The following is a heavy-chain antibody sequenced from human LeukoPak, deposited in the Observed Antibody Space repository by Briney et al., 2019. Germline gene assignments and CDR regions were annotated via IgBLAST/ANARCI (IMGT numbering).Heavy chain of an antibody. CDR3: ARDRSPEGYYDSSHWDYYHGMDV. D-gene: IGHD3-22*01. V-gene: IGHV4-30-4*02. CDR2: IYFSGST. J-gene: IGHJ6*02. CDR1: GGSITGGDFY. Sequence: SETLSLTCTVSGGSITGGDFYWSWIRRPPGKGLEWIGYIYFSGSTYYNPSLESRVTLSVDTSKNQFSLNLSSVTAADTAMYYCARDRSPEGYYDSSHWDYYHGMDVWGQGTTVTVSS.